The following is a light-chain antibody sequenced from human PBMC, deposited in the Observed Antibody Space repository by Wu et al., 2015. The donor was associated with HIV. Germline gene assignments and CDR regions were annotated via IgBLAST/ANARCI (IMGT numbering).Light chain of an antibody. CDR2: GAS. CDR1: QTVSNT. Sequence: EIVLTQSPGTLSLSPGERATVSCRASQTVSNTWLAWYQQKPGQAPSLLIFGASTRATGIPARFSGSGSETEFALTISSMQSEDSAVYYCQQYHSWPPLTFGGGTKVEIK. J-gene: IGKJ4*01. V-gene: IGKV3-15*01. CDR3: QQYHSWPPLT.